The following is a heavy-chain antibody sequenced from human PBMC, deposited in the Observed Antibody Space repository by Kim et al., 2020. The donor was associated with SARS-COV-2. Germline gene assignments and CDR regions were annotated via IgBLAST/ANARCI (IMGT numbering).Heavy chain of an antibody. V-gene: IGHV3-23*01. CDR3: AKVRARLLGYYYYGMDV. CDR1: GFTFSSYA. CDR2: ISGSGGST. J-gene: IGHJ6*02. D-gene: IGHD2-8*02. Sequence: GGSLRLSCAASGFTFSSYAMSWVRQAPGKGLEWVSAISGSGGSTYYADSVKGRFTISRDNSKNKLYLQMNSLRAEDTAVYYCAKVRARLLGYYYYGMDVWGQGTTVTVSS.